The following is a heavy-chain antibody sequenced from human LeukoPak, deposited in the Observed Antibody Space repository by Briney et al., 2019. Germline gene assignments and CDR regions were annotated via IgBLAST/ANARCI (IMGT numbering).Heavy chain of an antibody. D-gene: IGHD3-10*01. Sequence: PGGSLRLSCAASGFTFSDYYMNWIRQAPGKGLEWVSYISNSGSIIYYADSVKGRFTISRDNAKNSLYLQMNSLRAEDTAVYYCARYRRAMIRGVIRKGYDYWGQGTLVTVSS. CDR1: GFTFSDYY. J-gene: IGHJ4*02. CDR2: ISNSGSII. V-gene: IGHV3-11*04. CDR3: ARYRRAMIRGVIRKGYDY.